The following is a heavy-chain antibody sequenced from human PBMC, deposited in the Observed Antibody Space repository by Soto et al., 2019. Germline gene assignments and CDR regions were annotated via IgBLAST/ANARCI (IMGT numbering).Heavy chain of an antibody. V-gene: IGHV4-4*02. Sequence: XGTLSLTCAVSGGSISSSNWWSCVRQPPGKGLEWIGEIYHSGSTNYNPSLKSRVTISVDKSKNQFYLKLSSVTAADTAVYYCARVGGVARGMDVWGQGTTVTVSS. CDR1: GGSISSSNW. CDR2: IYHSGST. J-gene: IGHJ6*02. CDR3: ARVGGVARGMDV. D-gene: IGHD3-16*01.